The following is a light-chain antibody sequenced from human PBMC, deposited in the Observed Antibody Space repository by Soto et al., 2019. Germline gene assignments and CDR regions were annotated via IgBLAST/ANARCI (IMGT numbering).Light chain of an antibody. CDR1: QSIGNW. Sequence: DIHMTQSPATLSASVGDRVTITCRASQSIGNWVAWYQQKPGKAPNLLIYRASTLEGGVPSRFSGSGSGTEFSLTISSLQPDDFGSYYCQQYNEYPFTFGGGTKVDIK. CDR3: QQYNEYPFT. CDR2: RAS. J-gene: IGKJ4*01. V-gene: IGKV1-5*03.